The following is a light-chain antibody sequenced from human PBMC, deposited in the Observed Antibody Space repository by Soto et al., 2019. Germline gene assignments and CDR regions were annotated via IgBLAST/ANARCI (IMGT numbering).Light chain of an antibody. CDR2: DAS. CDR3: QQRSNWLT. Sequence: EIVLTQSPATLSSSPGERATLSCRASQSVSSYLDWYQQKPGKAPRLLIYDASNMATGIPARFSGSGSGTVFTLTISILEHEYVAVYYCQQRSNWLTFGGGTQLEIK. V-gene: IGKV3-11*01. J-gene: IGKJ4*01. CDR1: QSVSSY.